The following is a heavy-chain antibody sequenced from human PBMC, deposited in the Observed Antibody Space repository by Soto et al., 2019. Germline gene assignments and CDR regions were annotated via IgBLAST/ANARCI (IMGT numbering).Heavy chain of an antibody. Sequence: SETLSLTCTVSGGSISSSSYYWGWIRQPPGKGLEWIGSIYYSGSTYYNPSLKSRVTISVDTSKNQFSLKLSSVTAADTAVYYCARRGAAAAADYWGQGTLVTVSS. CDR1: GGSISSSSYY. V-gene: IGHV4-39*01. CDR3: ARRGAAAAADY. D-gene: IGHD2-2*01. J-gene: IGHJ4*02. CDR2: IYYSGST.